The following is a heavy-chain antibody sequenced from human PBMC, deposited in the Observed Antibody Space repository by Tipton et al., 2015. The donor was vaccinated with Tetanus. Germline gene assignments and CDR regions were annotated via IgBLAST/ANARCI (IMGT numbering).Heavy chain of an antibody. Sequence: QVQLVQSGAEVKKPGASMKVSCKAFGYIFTSYGISWVRQAPGQGLEWMGWISGNNGDTKYAQKLQGRVTMTTDTSTSTAYMELRSLRSDDTAVYYCARPIGHIDAFDIWGQGTMVTVSS. CDR1: GYIFTSYG. D-gene: IGHD2-21*01. V-gene: IGHV1-18*01. J-gene: IGHJ3*02. CDR3: ARPIGHIDAFDI. CDR2: ISGNNGDT.